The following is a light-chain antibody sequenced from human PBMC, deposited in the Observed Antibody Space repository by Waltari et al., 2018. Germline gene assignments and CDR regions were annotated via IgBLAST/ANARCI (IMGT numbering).Light chain of an antibody. CDR3: CSYVGSSTWV. Sequence: QSALTQHASVSGSPGQSITISCPGTSSDVVSYNLASWYQQHPVKAPKLIMYEVSKLPSGVSNRFSGSKSANTASLTISGLQAEDEADYHCCSYVGSSTWVYGGGTKLTVV. J-gene: IGLJ3*02. CDR2: EVS. CDR1: SSDVVSYNL. V-gene: IGLV2-23*02.